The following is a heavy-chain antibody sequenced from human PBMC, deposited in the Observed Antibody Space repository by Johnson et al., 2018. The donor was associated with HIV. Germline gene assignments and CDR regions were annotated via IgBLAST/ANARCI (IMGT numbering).Heavy chain of an antibody. CDR3: AKDQWSSSWTNDAFAM. V-gene: IGHV3-30-3*01. CDR2: IIFDGVYK. J-gene: IGHJ3*02. Sequence: HVQLVESGGGVVQPGTSLTLSCAASGFPFRDSAMHWVRQAPGRGMEWLAVIIFDGVYKHHAESVRGRFTISRDNSKATLYLQMNSLRGEDTAVYYCAKDQWSSSWTNDAFAMWGQGTMVTVSS. CDR1: GFPFRDSA. D-gene: IGHD6-13*01.